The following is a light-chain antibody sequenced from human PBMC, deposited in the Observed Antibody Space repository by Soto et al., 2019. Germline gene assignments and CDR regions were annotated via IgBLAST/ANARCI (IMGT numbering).Light chain of an antibody. J-gene: IGKJ1*01. V-gene: IGKV3-20*01. CDR3: QQYAYPPWT. CDR2: GAS. Sequence: DTVLTQSPGTLSLSPGERATLPCRASQSVTSTYLAWYQQKPGQAPRLLIYGASTRATGIPDRFSGGGSGTDFTLTISRLEPEDFAVYYCQQYAYPPWTFGHGTKVEV. CDR1: QSVTSTY.